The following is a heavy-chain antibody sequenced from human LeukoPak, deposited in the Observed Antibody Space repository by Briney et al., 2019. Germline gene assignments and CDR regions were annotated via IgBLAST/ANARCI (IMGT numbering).Heavy chain of an antibody. CDR2: IKQDGSDT. J-gene: IGHJ2*01. CDR1: GFTFSSYA. CDR3: ARAGAAAHFWYSDL. V-gene: IGHV3-7*01. D-gene: IGHD6-13*01. Sequence: GGSLRLSCAASGFTFSSYAMNWVRQAPGKGLEWVANIKQDGSDTYYVDSVKGRFTISRDNAKNSLYLQMNSLRAEDTAVYYCARAGAAAHFWYSDLWGRGTLVTVSS.